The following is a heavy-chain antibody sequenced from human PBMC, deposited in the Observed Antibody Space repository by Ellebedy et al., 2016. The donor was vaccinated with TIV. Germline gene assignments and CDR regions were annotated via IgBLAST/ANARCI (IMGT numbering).Heavy chain of an antibody. CDR3: AKDSGRSGWISDY. Sequence: GESLKISCVASGFTFSGYAMSWVRQAPGKGLEWVASISSSTGNIYYADSVGGRFTISRDTAKNTLYLQMTSLRVEDTAVYFCAKDSGRSGWISDYWGQGTLVTVSS. V-gene: IGHV3-23*01. J-gene: IGHJ4*02. CDR1: GFTFSGYA. D-gene: IGHD3-10*01. CDR2: ISSSTGNI.